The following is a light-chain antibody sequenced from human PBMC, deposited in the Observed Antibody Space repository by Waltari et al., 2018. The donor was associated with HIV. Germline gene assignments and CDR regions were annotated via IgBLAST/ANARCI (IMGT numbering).Light chain of an antibody. J-gene: IGLJ1*01. CDR3: SSFAAGGTQV. CDR2: QVN. Sequence: QSALTQPASVSGSPGQSITISCSGTSRDVGDYRSVSWYQLHPGKAPQLLIFQVNNRPSGVSIRFSGSKSGNTASLTISGLQTEDEGDYYCSSFAAGGTQVFGTGTKVTV. V-gene: IGLV2-14*01. CDR1: SRDVGDYRS.